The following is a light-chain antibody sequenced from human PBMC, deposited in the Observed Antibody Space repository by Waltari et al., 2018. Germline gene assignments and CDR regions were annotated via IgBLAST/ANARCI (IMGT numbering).Light chain of an antibody. CDR3: QQYYSTPWT. J-gene: IGKJ1*01. CDR2: WAS. CDR1: QSVLYSTNNKNY. Sequence: DIVMTQSPDSLAVSPGERATINCKSSQSVLYSTNNKNYLDWYQQKPGQPPKLLIYWASTRDSGVPDRFSGSGSGTDFTLTISSLQAEDVAVYYCQQYYSTPWTFGQGTKVEIK. V-gene: IGKV4-1*01.